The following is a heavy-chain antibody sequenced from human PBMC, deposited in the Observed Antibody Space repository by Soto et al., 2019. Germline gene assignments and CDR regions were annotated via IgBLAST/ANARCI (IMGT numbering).Heavy chain of an antibody. J-gene: IGHJ5*02. CDR1: GFTFSSYG. Sequence: GGSLRLSCAASGFTFSSYGMHWVRQAPGKGLEWVAVIWYDGSNKYYADSVKGRFTISRDNSKNTLYLQMNSLRAEDTAVYYCARNKDIVLFDPWGQGTLVTVSS. V-gene: IGHV3-33*01. CDR3: ARNKDIVLFDP. D-gene: IGHD2-15*01. CDR2: IWYDGSNK.